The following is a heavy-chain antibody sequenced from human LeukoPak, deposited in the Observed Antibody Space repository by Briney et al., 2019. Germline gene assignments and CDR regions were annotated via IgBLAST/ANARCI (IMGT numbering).Heavy chain of an antibody. V-gene: IGHV4-34*01. Sequence: SETLSLTCAVYGGSFSGYYWSWIRQPPGKGLEWIGEINHSGSTNYNPSLKSRVTISVDTSKNQFSLKLSSVTAADTAVYYCARGWYFNYWGQGTLVTVSS. CDR1: GGSFSGYY. D-gene: IGHD6-13*01. J-gene: IGHJ4*02. CDR3: ARGWYFNY. CDR2: INHSGST.